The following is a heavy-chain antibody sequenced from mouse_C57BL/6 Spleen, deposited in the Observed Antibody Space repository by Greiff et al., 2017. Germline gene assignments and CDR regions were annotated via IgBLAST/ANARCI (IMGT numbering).Heavy chain of an antibody. D-gene: IGHD1-1*01. Sequence: EVQLQQSGPELVKPGASVKISCKASGYTFTDYYMNWVKQSHGKSLEWIGDINPNNGGTSYNQKFKGKATLTVDKSSSTAYMELRSLTSEDSAVYYCARSYYGSSPYYYAMDYWGQGTSGTVSS. J-gene: IGHJ4*01. CDR2: INPNNGGT. CDR1: GYTFTDYY. V-gene: IGHV1-26*01. CDR3: ARSYYGSSPYYYAMDY.